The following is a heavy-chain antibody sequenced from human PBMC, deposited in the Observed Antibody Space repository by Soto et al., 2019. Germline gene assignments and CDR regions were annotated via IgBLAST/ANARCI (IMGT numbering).Heavy chain of an antibody. V-gene: IGHV3-23*01. Sequence: GSLRLSCAASGFTFSTYPMSWVRQAPGKGLEWVSGISGSGISTYYTDSVKGRFTISRDNSKNTVFLQMNSLRDEDTAVYYCVKPPVITASYYYYDMDVWGKGTMVTVSS. J-gene: IGHJ6*03. CDR1: GFTFSTYP. CDR2: ISGSGIST. D-gene: IGHD4-4*01. CDR3: VKPPVITASYYYYDMDV.